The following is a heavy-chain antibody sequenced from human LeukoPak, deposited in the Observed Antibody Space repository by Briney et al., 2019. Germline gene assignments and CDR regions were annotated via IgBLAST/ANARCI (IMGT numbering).Heavy chain of an antibody. CDR2: IYPGDSDT. D-gene: IGHD2-2*01. CDR3: ARSVGYCSSTNCYGYFQH. CDR1: GYSFTNYW. V-gene: IGHV5-51*01. Sequence: GESLKISCKGSGYSFTNYWIGWVRQMPGKGLEGMGIIYPGDSDTRYSPSFQGQVTISADKSISTAYLQWSSLKASDTAMYYCARSVGYCSSTNCYGYFQHWGQGTLVTVSS. J-gene: IGHJ1*01.